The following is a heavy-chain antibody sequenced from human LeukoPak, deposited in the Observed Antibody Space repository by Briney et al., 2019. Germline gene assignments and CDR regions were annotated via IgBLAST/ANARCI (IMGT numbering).Heavy chain of an antibody. CDR1: GGSFSGYY. D-gene: IGHD2-21*01. V-gene: IGHV4-34*01. CDR3: ARAPYCGGDCYAFFDY. Sequence: PSETLSLTCAVYGGSFSGYYWSWIRQPPGKGLEWIGEINHSGSTNYNPSLKSRVTTSVDTSKNQFSLKLSSVTAADTAVYYCARAPYCGGDCYAFFDYWGQGTLVTVSS. J-gene: IGHJ4*02. CDR2: INHSGST.